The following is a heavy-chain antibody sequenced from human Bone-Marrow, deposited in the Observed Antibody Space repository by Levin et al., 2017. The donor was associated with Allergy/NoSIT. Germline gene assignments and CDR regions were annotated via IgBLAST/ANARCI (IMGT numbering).Heavy chain of an antibody. CDR1: GFTFSSYD. CDR3: ARESLRYYYDL. J-gene: IGHJ4*02. V-gene: IGHV3-13*01. CDR2: IGTAGDT. Sequence: GESLKISCAASGFTFSSYDMHWVRQATGKGLEWVSAIGTAGDTYYPGSMKGRFTISRENAKNSLYLQMNSLRAGDTAVYYCARESLRYYYDLWGQGTLVTVSS. D-gene: IGHD3-22*01.